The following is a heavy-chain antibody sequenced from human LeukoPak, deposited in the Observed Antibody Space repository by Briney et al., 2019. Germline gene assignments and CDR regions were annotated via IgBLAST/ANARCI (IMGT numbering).Heavy chain of an antibody. J-gene: IGHJ3*02. CDR3: ARGRAYYDSSGYDAFDI. Sequence: ASVKVSCKASGYTFTSYDINWVRQATGQGLEWMGWMNPNSGNTGYAQRFQGRVTMTRNTSMSTAYVELSSLRSEDTAVYYCARGRAYYDSSGYDAFDIWGQGTMVIVSS. CDR2: MNPNSGNT. CDR1: GYTFTSYD. D-gene: IGHD3-22*01. V-gene: IGHV1-8*01.